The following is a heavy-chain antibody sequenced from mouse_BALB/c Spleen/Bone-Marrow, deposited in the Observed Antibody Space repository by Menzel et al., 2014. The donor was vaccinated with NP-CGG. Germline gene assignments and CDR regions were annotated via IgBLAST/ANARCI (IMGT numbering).Heavy chain of an antibody. V-gene: IGHV5-6-5*01. CDR1: GFTFSTYA. CDR3: ARAPQRLYYFDY. Sequence: EVMLVESGGGLVKPGGSLKLSCAASGFTFSTYAMSWVRQTPEKRLEWVASISNGGSTYYQDSVKGRFTISRDNARNILYLQMSSLRSEDTAMYYCARAPQRLYYFDYWGQGTTLTVSS. CDR2: ISNGGST. J-gene: IGHJ2*01.